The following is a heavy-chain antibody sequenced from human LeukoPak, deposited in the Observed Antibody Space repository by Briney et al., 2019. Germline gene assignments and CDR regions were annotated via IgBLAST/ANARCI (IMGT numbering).Heavy chain of an antibody. V-gene: IGHV4-39*01. CDR1: GGSISSSSYY. J-gene: IGHJ4*02. D-gene: IGHD6-19*01. CDR3: ARHARIAVAADLELDY. Sequence: SETLSLTCTVSGGSISSSSYYWGWIRQPPGKGLEWIGSIYYSGSTYYNPSLKSRVTISVDTSKNQFSLKLSSVTAADTAVYYCARHARIAVAADLELDYWGQGTLVAVSS. CDR2: IYYSGST.